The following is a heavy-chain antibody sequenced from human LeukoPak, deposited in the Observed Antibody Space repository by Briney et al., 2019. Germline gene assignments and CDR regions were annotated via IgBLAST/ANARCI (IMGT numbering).Heavy chain of an antibody. CDR1: GGSISSYY. J-gene: IGHJ5*02. V-gene: IGHV4-4*07. CDR3: ASATTLSSSSGADNWFDP. Sequence: PWETLSLTCTVSGGSISSYYWSWIRQPAGKGLVWVGRIYTSGSTTYNPSLKSRVTMSVDTSKNQCSLKLSSVTAADTAVYYCASATTLSSSSGADNWFDPWGQGTLVTVSS. CDR2: IYTSGST. D-gene: IGHD6-6*01.